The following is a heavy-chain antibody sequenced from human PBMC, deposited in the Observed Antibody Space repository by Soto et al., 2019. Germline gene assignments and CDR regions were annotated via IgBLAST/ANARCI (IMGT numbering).Heavy chain of an antibody. D-gene: IGHD3-3*01. CDR2: IYYSGST. J-gene: IGHJ6*02. V-gene: IGHV4-61*01. CDR1: GGSDSSGSFY. CDR3: ARDFWSGNYGSDV. Sequence: SETLSLTCTVSGGSDSSGSFYWTWIRQPPGKGLEWIGYIYYSGSTNYNPSLKSRVTMSIVRSINPFSLKLTSVTAADTAVYYCARDFWSGNYGSDVWGQGTTVNVSS.